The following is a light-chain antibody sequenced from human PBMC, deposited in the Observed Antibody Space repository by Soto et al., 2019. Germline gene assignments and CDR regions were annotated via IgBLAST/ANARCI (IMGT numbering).Light chain of an antibody. CDR2: DAS. CDR1: QDIRSH. J-gene: IGKJ4*01. CDR3: QQYHNWPLT. V-gene: IGKV3-15*01. Sequence: ENVLTQSPGTLSLSPGERVTLSCRASQDIRSHLAWYQQKPGQAPRLLIFDASSRATGIPARFSGSGSGAEFTLTISSLQSEDFAVYYCQQYHNWPLTFGGGTKVDI.